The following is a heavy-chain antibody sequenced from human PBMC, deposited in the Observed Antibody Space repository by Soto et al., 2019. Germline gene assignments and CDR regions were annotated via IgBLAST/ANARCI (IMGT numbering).Heavy chain of an antibody. CDR2: MNPNSGNI. CDR3: ARAGRNRKINSSGYSFDY. J-gene: IGHJ4*02. D-gene: IGHD3-22*01. CDR1: GYTFTSYD. V-gene: IGHV1-8*01. Sequence: GASVKVSCKASGYTFTSYDINWVRQATGQGLEWMGWMNPNSGNIGYAQKFQGRVTMTRNTSISTAYMELSSLRSEDTAVYYCARAGRNRKINSSGYSFDYWGQGTLVTVSS.